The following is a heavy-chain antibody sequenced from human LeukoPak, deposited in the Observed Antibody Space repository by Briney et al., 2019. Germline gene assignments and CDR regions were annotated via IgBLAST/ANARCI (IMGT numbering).Heavy chain of an antibody. D-gene: IGHD3-22*01. V-gene: IGHV1-2*02. CDR1: GYTFTSYY. J-gene: IGHJ4*02. Sequence: EASVKVSCKASGYTFTSYYMHWVRQAPGQGLEWMGWINPNSGGTNYAQKFQGRVTMTRDTSISTAFMDLSRLRSDDTAVYYCARVKTMIVVVRLFDYWGQGTQVTVSS. CDR3: ARVKTMIVVVRLFDY. CDR2: INPNSGGT.